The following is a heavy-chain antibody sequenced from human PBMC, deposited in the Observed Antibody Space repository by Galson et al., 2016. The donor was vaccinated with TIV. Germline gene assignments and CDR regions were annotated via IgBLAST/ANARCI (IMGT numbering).Heavy chain of an antibody. CDR2: ISPDDPDT. Sequence: QSGAEVKKPGESLKISCKHSGYGFVDYWIVWVRQRPGKGLEWMGIISPDDPDTRYSPSFQGQVTIPANKSISTAYVQWSSLKASDTAMYFRARHPPSRAFDIWGQGTVVTVSS. CDR1: GYGFVDYW. J-gene: IGHJ3*02. CDR3: ARHPPSRAFDI. V-gene: IGHV5-51*01.